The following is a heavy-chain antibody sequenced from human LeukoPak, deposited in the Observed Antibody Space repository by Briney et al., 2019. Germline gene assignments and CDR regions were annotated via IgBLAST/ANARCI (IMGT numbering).Heavy chain of an antibody. CDR1: GGSISSSRYY. CDR2: IYYGGNT. V-gene: IGHV4-39*07. J-gene: IGHJ4*02. Sequence: SETLSLTCTVSGGSISSSRYYWGWIRQPPGKGLEWIGTIYYGGNTYYNPSLKSRVTISVDTSKNQFSLKLSSVTAADTAVYYCARGTRSRKFDYWGQGTLVTVSS. CDR3: ARGTRSRKFDY.